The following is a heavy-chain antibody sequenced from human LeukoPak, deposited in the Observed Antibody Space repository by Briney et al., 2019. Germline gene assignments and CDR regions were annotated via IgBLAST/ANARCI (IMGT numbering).Heavy chain of an antibody. CDR2: IYSGGST. CDR3: AKPSYYYDSSGSDY. V-gene: IGHV3-66*04. Sequence: GGSLRLSCAASGFTVSIKYMSWVRQAPGKGLEWVSVIYSGGSTYYADSVKGRFTIFRDNCKNTVYLQMNSLRAEDTAVYYCAKPSYYYDSSGSDYWGQGTLVTVSS. D-gene: IGHD3-22*01. CDR1: GFTVSIKY. J-gene: IGHJ4*02.